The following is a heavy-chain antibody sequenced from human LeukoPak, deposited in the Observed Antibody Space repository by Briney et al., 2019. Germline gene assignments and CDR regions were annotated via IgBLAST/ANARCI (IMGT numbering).Heavy chain of an antibody. V-gene: IGHV3-30*14. CDR2: VSYDETRT. J-gene: IGHJ6*02. CDR1: KFFLTTSP. D-gene: IGHD6-25*01. Sequence: PGGSLRLSCVDPKFFLTTSPMHWVRQAPGKGLEWVAIVSYDETRTYYADSVKGRFTISSDRSKNTLYLQLNSLTVEDTAVYYCARGSGRYYSYGMDVWGQGTTVIVSS. CDR3: ARGSGRYYSYGMDV.